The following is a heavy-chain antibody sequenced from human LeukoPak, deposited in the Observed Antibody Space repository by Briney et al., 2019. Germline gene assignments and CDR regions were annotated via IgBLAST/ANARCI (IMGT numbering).Heavy chain of an antibody. Sequence: PSQTLSLTCAVSGGSISSGGYSWSWIRQPPGKGLEWIGYIYHSGSTYYNPSLKSRVTISVDRSKNQFSLKLSSVTAADTAVYYCARGAYGDGWYFDYWGQETLVTVSS. J-gene: IGHJ4*02. CDR3: ARGAYGDGWYFDY. CDR2: IYHSGST. D-gene: IGHD4-17*01. CDR1: GGSISSGGYS. V-gene: IGHV4-30-2*01.